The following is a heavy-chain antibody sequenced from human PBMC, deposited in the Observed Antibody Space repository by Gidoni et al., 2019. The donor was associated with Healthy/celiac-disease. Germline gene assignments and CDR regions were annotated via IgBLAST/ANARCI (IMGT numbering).Heavy chain of an antibody. CDR2: ISYDGSNK. CDR1: GFTFSSYA. V-gene: IGHV3-30-3*01. Sequence: QVQLVESGGGVVQPGRSLRLSCAASGFTFSSYAMHWVRQAPGKGLEWVAVISYDGSNKYYADSVKGRFIISRDNSKNTLYLQMNSLRAEDTAVYYCARDPGREVGVYWGQGTLVTVSS. J-gene: IGHJ4*02. D-gene: IGHD1-26*01. CDR3: ARDPGREVGVY.